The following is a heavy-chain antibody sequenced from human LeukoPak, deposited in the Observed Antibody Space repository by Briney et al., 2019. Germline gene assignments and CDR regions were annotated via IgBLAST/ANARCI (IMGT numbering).Heavy chain of an antibody. CDR1: GGTFSSYA. CDR2: TIPIFGTA. D-gene: IGHD1-26*01. V-gene: IGHV1-69*05. Sequence: SVKVSCKASGGTFSSYAINWVRQAPAQGLEWMGGTIPIFGTANYAQKFQGRVAITTDESTSTAYMELSSLRSEDTAVYYCARVFARSGEIGGSYYYYWGQGTLVTVSS. J-gene: IGHJ4*02. CDR3: ARVFARSGEIGGSYYYY.